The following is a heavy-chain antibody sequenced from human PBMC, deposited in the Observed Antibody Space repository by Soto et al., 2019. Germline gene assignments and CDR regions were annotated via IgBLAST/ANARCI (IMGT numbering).Heavy chain of an antibody. V-gene: IGHV1-46*01. CDR2: INPSGGST. CDR1: GYTFTSYY. J-gene: IGHJ5*02. Sequence: ASVKVSCKASGYTFTSYYMHWVRQAPGQGLEWMGIINPSGGSTSYAQKFQGRVTMTRDTSTSTVYMELSSLRSEDTAVYYCAKDTARVWFDPWGQGTLVTVSS. CDR3: AKDTARVWFDP. D-gene: IGHD5-18*01.